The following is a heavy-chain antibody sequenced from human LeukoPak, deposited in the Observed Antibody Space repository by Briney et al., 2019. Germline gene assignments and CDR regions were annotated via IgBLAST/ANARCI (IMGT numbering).Heavy chain of an antibody. D-gene: IGHD2-2*01. CDR2: INPSGGST. J-gene: IGHJ4*02. CDR1: GYTFTSYY. CDR3: ARSSIVVVPAANRPNFDY. V-gene: IGHV1-46*01. Sequence: ASVEVSCKASGYTFTSYYMHWVRQAPGQGLEWMGIINPSGGSTSYAQKFQGRVTMTRDMSTSTVYMELSSLRSEDTAVYYCARSSIVVVPAANRPNFDYWGQGTLSPSPQ.